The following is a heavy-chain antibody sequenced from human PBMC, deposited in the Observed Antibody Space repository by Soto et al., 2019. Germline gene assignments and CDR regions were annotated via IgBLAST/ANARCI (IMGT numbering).Heavy chain of an antibody. CDR1: GFTFSRNA. D-gene: IGHD3-3*01. V-gene: IGHV3-23*01. CDR2: ISGSGGST. J-gene: IGHJ4*02. CDR3: AKGDYDLWSGYPKY. Sequence: EVQLLESGGGLVQPGGSLRLSCAASGFTFSRNAMSWVRQAPGKGLEWVSAISGSGGSTYYADSVKGRFTISRDNSKNTLYLQMNSLRAEDTAIYYCAKGDYDLWSGYPKYWGQGTLVTVSS.